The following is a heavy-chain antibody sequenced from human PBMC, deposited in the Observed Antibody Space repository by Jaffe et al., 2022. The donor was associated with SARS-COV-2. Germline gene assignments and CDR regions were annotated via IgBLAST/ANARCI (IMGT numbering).Heavy chain of an antibody. J-gene: IGHJ4*02. V-gene: IGHV3-30*18. Sequence: QVQLVESGGGVVQPGKSLRLSCAASGFTFSYYGMHWVRQAPGKGLEWMAVISSDGSNKYYGDSVKGRFTISRDNSKNTLYLQMNSLRTEDTAVYYCAKVWYSSSSFFDHWGQGTLVTVSS. CDR3: AKVWYSSSSFFDH. D-gene: IGHD6-6*01. CDR2: ISSDGSNK. CDR1: GFTFSYYG.